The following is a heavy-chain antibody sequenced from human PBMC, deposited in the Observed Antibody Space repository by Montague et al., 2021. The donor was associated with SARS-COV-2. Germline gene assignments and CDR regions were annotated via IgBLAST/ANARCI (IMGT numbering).Heavy chain of an antibody. Sequence: SLRLSCAASGFIFSDYNMTWIRQTPGKGLEWISYINGASSRTNYADSVKGRFTNSRDNAKNSLFLQMNSLRVEDTAVYYCARGISLFDPWGQGTLVTVSS. J-gene: IGHJ5*02. V-gene: IGHV3-11*05. CDR3: ARGISLFDP. CDR2: INGASSRT. CDR1: GFIFSDYN.